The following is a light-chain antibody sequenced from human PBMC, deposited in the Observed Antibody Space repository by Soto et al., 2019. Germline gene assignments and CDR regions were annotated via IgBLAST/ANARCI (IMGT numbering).Light chain of an antibody. Sequence: IQMTQSPSSLSASVGDRVTITCRASQSIGRFLNWHQQKPGKAPNVLINVASTLRSGVPSRFSGSGSGTDFNLTINSLQPEDFATYFCQQSFTTPLTFGGGTKGDIK. J-gene: IGKJ4*01. CDR1: QSIGRF. V-gene: IGKV1-39*01. CDR3: QQSFTTPLT. CDR2: VAS.